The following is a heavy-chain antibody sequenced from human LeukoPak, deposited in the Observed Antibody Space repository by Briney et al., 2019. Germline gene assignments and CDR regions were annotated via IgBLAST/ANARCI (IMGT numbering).Heavy chain of an antibody. V-gene: IGHV3-23*01. J-gene: IGHJ4*02. CDR3: AKDYCSGGSCYSPFGDY. CDR1: RFTLSSYA. CDR2: ISGSGGST. D-gene: IGHD2-15*01. Sequence: GGSLRLSCAASRFTLSSYAMSWVRQAPGKGLEWVSAISGSGGSTYYADSVKGRFTISRDNSKNTLYLQMNSLRAEDTAVYYCAKDYCSGGSCYSPFGDYWGQGTLVTVSS.